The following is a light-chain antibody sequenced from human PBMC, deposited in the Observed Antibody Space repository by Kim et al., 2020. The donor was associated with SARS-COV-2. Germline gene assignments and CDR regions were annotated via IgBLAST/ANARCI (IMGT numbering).Light chain of an antibody. CDR3: SSYAGINNDV. Sequence: QSALTQPPSASGSPGQSVTISCTGTSSDVGGYNYVSWFQQHPGKAPKLMIYEVIKRPAGVPDRFSGSKSGNTASLTVSGLQAGDEADYYCSSYAGINNDVFGTGTKVTVL. CDR1: SSDVGGYNY. V-gene: IGLV2-8*01. J-gene: IGLJ1*01. CDR2: EVI.